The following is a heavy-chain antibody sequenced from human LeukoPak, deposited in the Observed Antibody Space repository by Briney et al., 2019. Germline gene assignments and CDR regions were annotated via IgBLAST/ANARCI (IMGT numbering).Heavy chain of an antibody. CDR2: ISGSGGST. CDR3: ARTNWNYAHFDY. Sequence: GGSLTLSCEATGFTFSSFAMSWVRQVPGRGLDWVSSISGSGGSTYYPDSVKGRFTISRDNSENTLYLQMNSLRAEDTAVYYCARTNWNYAHFDYWGQGTLVTVSS. J-gene: IGHJ4*02. V-gene: IGHV3-23*01. D-gene: IGHD1-7*01. CDR1: GFTFSSFA.